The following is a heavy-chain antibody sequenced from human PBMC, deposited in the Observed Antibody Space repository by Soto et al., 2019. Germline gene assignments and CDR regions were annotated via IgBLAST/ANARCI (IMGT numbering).Heavy chain of an antibody. V-gene: IGHV4-59*01. D-gene: IGHD3-3*01. Sequence: QVQLQQSGPGLVRPSEALTLTCAVSGASITDNYWSWIRQPPGQGPEWIGYGHYIGIANYNPAPKRRGTIAMAMATNRLFLTVDTVTAEDTAVYYCASALDYDFWGGRNWFDPWGQGILVTVSS. CDR1: GASITDNY. J-gene: IGHJ5*02. CDR3: ASALDYDFWGGRNWFDP. CDR2: GHYIGIA.